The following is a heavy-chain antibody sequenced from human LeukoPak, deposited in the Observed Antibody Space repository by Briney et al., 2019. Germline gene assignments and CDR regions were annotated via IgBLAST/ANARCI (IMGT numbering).Heavy chain of an antibody. V-gene: IGHV1-2*02. CDR2: INPNSGGT. J-gene: IGHJ4*02. CDR1: GYTFTGYY. D-gene: IGHD5-18*01. Sequence: ASVKVSCKASGYTFTGYYMHWVRQAPGQGLEWMGWINPNSGGTNYAQKFQGRVTMTRDTSISTAYMELSRLRSDDTAVYYCARDSGYNYGPLDYWGQGTLVTVSS. CDR3: ARDSGYNYGPLDY.